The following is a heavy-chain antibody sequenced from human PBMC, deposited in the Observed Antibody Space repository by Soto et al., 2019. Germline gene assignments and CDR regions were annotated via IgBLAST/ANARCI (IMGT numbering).Heavy chain of an antibody. J-gene: IGHJ4*02. CDR1: GFSLSTSGVG. V-gene: IGHV2-5*02. D-gene: IGHD6-13*01. CDR2: IYWDDDK. CDR3: AHGGIGYSSSWHTWPFDY. Sequence: QITLKESGPTLVKPTQTLTLTCTFSGFSLSTSGVGVGWIRQPPGKALEWLALIYWDDDKRYSPSLKSRLTITKDTSKNQVVLTMTNMDPVDTATYYCAHGGIGYSSSWHTWPFDYWGQGTLVTVSS.